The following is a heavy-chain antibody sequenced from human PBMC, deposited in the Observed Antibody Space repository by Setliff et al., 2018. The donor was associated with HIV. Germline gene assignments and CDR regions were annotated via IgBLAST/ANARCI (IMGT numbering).Heavy chain of an antibody. J-gene: IGHJ6*01. Sequence: GGSLRLSCAASGLTDTYNYMSWVRQAPGKGLAWVAHISSSGNTIYYADSVRGRFTVSRDNAQNSLYLQMIRLGAEDTALYYCAYYSSGSFYLGYYYYHGMDVWGQGTTVTVSS. V-gene: IGHV3-11*04. CDR1: GLTDTYNY. CDR2: ISSSGNTI. CDR3: AYYSSGSFYLGYYYYHGMDV. D-gene: IGHD3-10*01.